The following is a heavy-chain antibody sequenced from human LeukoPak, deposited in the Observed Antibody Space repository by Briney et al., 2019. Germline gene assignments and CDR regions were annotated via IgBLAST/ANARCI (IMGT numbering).Heavy chain of an antibody. V-gene: IGHV3-23*01. J-gene: IGHJ3*02. Sequence: GGSLRLSCAASGFTFSSYSMNWVRQAPGKGLEWVSAISGSGGSTYYADSVKGRFTISRDNSKNTLYLQMNSLRAEDTAVYYCARGGDYPDAFDIWGQGTMVTVSS. CDR1: GFTFSSYS. CDR3: ARGGDYPDAFDI. D-gene: IGHD3-16*01. CDR2: ISGSGGST.